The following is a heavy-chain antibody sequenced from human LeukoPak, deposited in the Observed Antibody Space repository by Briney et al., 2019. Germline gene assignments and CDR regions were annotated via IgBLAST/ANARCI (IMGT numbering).Heavy chain of an antibody. CDR2: MYYSGNT. J-gene: IGHJ4*02. D-gene: IGHD6-13*01. V-gene: IGHV4-39*07. Sequence: SSETLSLTCTVSDGSISSSSYYWGWIRQPPGKGLEWIGTMYYSGNTYYNASFKSRVTISLDTSKTYFFLNLSSVAAADTAVYYCARGEEQQLDYWGQGTLVTVSS. CDR3: ARGEEQQLDY. CDR1: DGSISSSSYY.